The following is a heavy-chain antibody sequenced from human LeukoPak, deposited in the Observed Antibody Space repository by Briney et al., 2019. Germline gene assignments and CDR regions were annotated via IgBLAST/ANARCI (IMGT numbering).Heavy chain of an antibody. CDR1: GGSIISYY. J-gene: IGHJ4*02. CDR3: ARGADYYDSSGYYQYYFDY. Sequence: SETLSLTCTVSGGSIISYYWSWIRQPPGKGLEWIGYIYYSGSTNYNPSIKSRITISVDTSKNQFSLKLSSVTAADTAVYFCARGADYYDSSGYYQYYFDYWGQGTLVTVSS. D-gene: IGHD3-22*01. CDR2: IYYSGST. V-gene: IGHV4-59*01.